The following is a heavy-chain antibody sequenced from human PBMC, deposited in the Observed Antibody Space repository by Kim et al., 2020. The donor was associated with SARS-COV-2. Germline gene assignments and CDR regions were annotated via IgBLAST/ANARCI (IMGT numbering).Heavy chain of an antibody. CDR3: ATGVGVATIGDRFDP. Sequence: ASVKVSCKASGYTFTRFHIHWVRQAPGQGPEWLGWIDPKSGDTDYAQKFHGRVTMTTDTSTNTAYMDLSGLRLDDTAVYHCATGVGVATIGDRFDPWGPGTPVTVSS. J-gene: IGHJ5*02. V-gene: IGHV1-2*02. CDR2: IDPKSGDT. CDR1: GYTFTRFH. D-gene: IGHD1-26*01.